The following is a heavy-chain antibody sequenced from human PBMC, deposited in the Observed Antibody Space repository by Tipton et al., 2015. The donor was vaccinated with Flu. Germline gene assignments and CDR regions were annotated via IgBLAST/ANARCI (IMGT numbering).Heavy chain of an antibody. D-gene: IGHD1-26*01. V-gene: IGHV3-23*01. Sequence: SLRLSCTASGITFSSYAMSWVRQAPGKGLEWVAAISDNGYSTYYADSVKGRFTISRDNSRNTMYLQMNNLRAEDAAVYFCARDNGVVGASTLFDYWGQGILVTVSS. CDR1: GITFSSYA. CDR2: ISDNGYST. J-gene: IGHJ4*02. CDR3: ARDNGVVGASTLFDY.